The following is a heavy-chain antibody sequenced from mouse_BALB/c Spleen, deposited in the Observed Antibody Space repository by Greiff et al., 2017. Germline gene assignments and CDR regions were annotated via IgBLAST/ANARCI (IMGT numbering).Heavy chain of an antibody. CDR2: INPSTGYT. CDR3: ARYETSFAY. CDR1: GYTFTSYW. Sequence: QVHVKQSGAELAKPGASVKMSCKASGYTFTSYWMHWVKQRPGQGLEWIGYINPSTGYTEYNQKFKDKATLTADKSSSTAYMQLSSLTSEDSAVYYCARYETSFAYWGQGTLVTVSA. J-gene: IGHJ3*01. D-gene: IGHD2-3*01. V-gene: IGHV1-7*01.